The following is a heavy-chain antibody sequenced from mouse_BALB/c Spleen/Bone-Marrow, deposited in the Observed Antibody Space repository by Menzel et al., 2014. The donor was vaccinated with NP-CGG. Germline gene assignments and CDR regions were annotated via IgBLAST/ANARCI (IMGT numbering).Heavy chain of an antibody. D-gene: IGHD2-12*01. Sequence: EVKLMESGGGLVKSGGSLKLSCAASGFTFSNYAMSWVRQSPEKRLEWVAEISSGGSYIYHPDTLTGRFTISRDNAKNTLYLEMSSLRSEDTAMYYCSSYAYWGQGTLVTVSA. V-gene: IGHV5-9-4*01. CDR1: GFTFSNYA. CDR3: SSYAY. J-gene: IGHJ3*01. CDR2: ISSGGSYI.